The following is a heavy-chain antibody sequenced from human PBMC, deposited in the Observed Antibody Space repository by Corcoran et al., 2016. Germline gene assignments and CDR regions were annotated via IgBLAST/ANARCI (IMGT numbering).Heavy chain of an antibody. CDR1: GFTFSDAW. CDR3: TKGNWPGDWLDP. V-gene: IGHV3-15*01. CDR2: IKSKRDGETT. J-gene: IGHJ5*02. Sequence: VQLVESGGGLVKPGGSLRVSCAASGFTFSDAWMSWVRQAPGKGLEWVGRIKSKRDGETTDYAAPVKGRFTISRDDSKNTVYLQMNSLETEDTAVYYCTKGNWPGDWLDPWGQGTLVIVSS. D-gene: IGHD1-1*01.